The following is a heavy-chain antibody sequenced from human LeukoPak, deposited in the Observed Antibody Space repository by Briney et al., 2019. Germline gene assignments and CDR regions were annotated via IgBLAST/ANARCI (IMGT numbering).Heavy chain of an antibody. V-gene: IGHV3-21*01. CDR3: AREMGYSGYDYYYYYMDV. D-gene: IGHD5-12*01. CDR2: ISSGSSYI. Sequence: GRSLRLSCAASGFTFSSYSMNWVRQAPGKGLEWVSSISSGSSYIYYADSVKGRFTISRDNAKNSLYLQMNSLRAEDTAVYYCAREMGYSGYDYYYYYMDVWGKGTTVTVSS. J-gene: IGHJ6*03. CDR1: GFTFSSYS.